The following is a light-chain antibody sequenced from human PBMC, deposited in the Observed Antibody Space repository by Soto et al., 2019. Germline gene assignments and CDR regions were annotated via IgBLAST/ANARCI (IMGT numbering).Light chain of an antibody. CDR2: QDS. CDR3: QAWDSSTGGV. CDR1: KWGDKY. Sequence: SYELTQPPSVSVSPGQTASITCSGDKWGDKYACWYQQKPGQSPVLVIYQDSKRPSGIPERFSGSNSWNTATLTISGTQAMDEADYYCQAWDSSTGGVFGGGTKVTVL. V-gene: IGLV3-1*01. J-gene: IGLJ2*01.